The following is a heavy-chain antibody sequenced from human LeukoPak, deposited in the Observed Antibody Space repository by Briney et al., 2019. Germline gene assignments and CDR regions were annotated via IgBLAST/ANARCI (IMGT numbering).Heavy chain of an antibody. J-gene: IGHJ3*02. D-gene: IGHD2-8*01. CDR2: ISAYNGNT. Sequence: ASVKVSCKASGYTFTSYGISWVRQAPGQGLEWMGWISAYNGNTNHAQKLQGRVTMTTDTSTSTAYMELRSLRSDDTAVYYCARTHNSCTNGVCFDAFDIWGQGTMVTVSS. CDR1: GYTFTSYG. CDR3: ARTHNSCTNGVCFDAFDI. V-gene: IGHV1-18*01.